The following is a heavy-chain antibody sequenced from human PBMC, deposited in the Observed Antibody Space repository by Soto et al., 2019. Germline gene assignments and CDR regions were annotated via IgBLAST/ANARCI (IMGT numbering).Heavy chain of an antibody. CDR2: MSSDGSNE. CDR3: AREIVVPYLGPISGQLDY. Sequence: GGSLRLSCAASGFSFSTYAMHWVRQAPGKGLEWVAVMSSDGSNEYYADSVKGRFTISRDNSKNTLYLQLNSLRAEDTAVYYCAREIVVPYLGPISGQLDYWGQGTLVTVSS. D-gene: IGHD3-22*01. V-gene: IGHV3-30-3*01. CDR1: GFSFSTYA. J-gene: IGHJ4*02.